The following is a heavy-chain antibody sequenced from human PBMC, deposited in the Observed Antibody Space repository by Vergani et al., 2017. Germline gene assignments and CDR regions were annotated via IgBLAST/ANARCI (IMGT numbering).Heavy chain of an antibody. CDR3: ARASYRSSWRGGNYLDY. V-gene: IGHV4-30-4*08. CDR1: GGSISSGDYY. CDR2: TYYSGST. Sequence: QVQLQESGPGLVKPSQTLSLTCTVSGGSISSGDYYWSLIRQPPGKGLEWIGYTYYSGSTYYNPSLKSRVTISVDTSKNKFSLKLSCVTAADTAVYYCARASYRSSWRGGNYLDYWGQGTLVTVSS. J-gene: IGHJ4*02. D-gene: IGHD6-13*01.